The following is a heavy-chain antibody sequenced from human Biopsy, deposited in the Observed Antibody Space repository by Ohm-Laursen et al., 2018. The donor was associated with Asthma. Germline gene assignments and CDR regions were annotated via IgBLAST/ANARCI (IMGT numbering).Heavy chain of an antibody. CDR3: VRDGTDDAFDI. J-gene: IGHJ3*02. V-gene: IGHV3-9*01. D-gene: IGHD1-1*01. Sequence: SLRLSCAAPGFKFDEYTMHWVRQAPGKGLEWVPGISWNSATIGYADSVKGRFTMARDNSKNTLDLQMNSLREEDTAVYYCVRDGTDDAFDIWGQGTVVSVSS. CDR2: ISWNSATI. CDR1: GFKFDEYT.